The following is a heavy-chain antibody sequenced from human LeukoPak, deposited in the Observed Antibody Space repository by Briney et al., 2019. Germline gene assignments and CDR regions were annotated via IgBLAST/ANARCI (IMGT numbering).Heavy chain of an antibody. CDR3: AKTTVGYSSGRYPGWPADC. CDR2: ICGSGGCT. J-gene: IGHJ4*02. V-gene: IGHV3-23*01. D-gene: IGHD6-19*01. Sequence: PWGSLRLSCEASGFTFNTYAISWVRQAPGRGLEWVSGICGSGGCTYYADSVKGRFTISRDNSKNTVYLQMNSLTADDTAVYYCAKTTVGYSSGRYPGWPADCWGQGTLVTVSS. CDR1: GFTFNTYA.